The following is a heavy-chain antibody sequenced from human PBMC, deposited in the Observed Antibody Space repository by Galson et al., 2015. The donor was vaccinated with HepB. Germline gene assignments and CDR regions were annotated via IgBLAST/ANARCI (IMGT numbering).Heavy chain of an antibody. Sequence: SVKVSCKVSGYTLTELSMHWVRQAPGKGLEWMGGFDPEDGETIYAQKFQGRVTMTEDTSTDTAYMELSSLRSEDTAVYYCATGGRRYERDNWFDPWGQGTLVTVSS. CDR2: FDPEDGET. CDR3: ATGGRRYERDNWFDP. CDR1: GYTLTELS. D-gene: IGHD5-12*01. J-gene: IGHJ5*02. V-gene: IGHV1-24*01.